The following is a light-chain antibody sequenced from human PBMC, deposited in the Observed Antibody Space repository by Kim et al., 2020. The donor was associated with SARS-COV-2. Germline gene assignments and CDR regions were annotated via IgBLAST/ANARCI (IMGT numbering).Light chain of an antibody. CDR2: YDS. J-gene: IGLJ3*02. CDR1: NIGSKS. Sequence: SSELTQPPSVSVAPGKTARITCGGNNIGSKSVHWYQQKPGQAPVLVIYYDSDRPSGIPERFSGSNSGNTATLTISRVEAGDEADYYCQVWDSSSDRLFGG. CDR3: QVWDSSSDRL. V-gene: IGLV3-21*04.